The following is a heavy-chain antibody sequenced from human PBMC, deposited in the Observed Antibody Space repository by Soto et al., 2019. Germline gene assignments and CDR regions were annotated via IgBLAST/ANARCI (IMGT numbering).Heavy chain of an antibody. Sequence: ASVKVSCKASGYTFTSYDINWVRQATGQGLEWMGWMNPNSGNTGYAQKFQGRVTMTRNTSISTAYMELSSLRSEDTAVYYCARGSRYCTSGVCYYYYYMDVWGKGTTVTVSS. CDR3: ARGSRYCTSGVCYYYYYMDV. CDR1: GYTFTSYD. CDR2: MNPNSGNT. D-gene: IGHD2-8*01. V-gene: IGHV1-8*01. J-gene: IGHJ6*03.